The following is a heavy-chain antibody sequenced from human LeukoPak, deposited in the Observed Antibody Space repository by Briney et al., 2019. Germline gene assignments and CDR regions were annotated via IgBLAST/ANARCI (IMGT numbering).Heavy chain of an antibody. J-gene: IGHJ6*03. CDR2: IYYSGST. V-gene: IGHV4-30-4*07. Sequence: PSQTLSLTCAVSGGSISSGGYSWSWTRQPPGKGLEWIGYIYYSGSTYYNPSLKSRVTISVGTSKNQFSLKLSSVTAADTAVYYCARAYGDYRDAYYYYYMDVWGKGTTVTVSS. CDR3: ARAYGDYRDAYYYYYMDV. CDR1: GGSISSGGYS. D-gene: IGHD4-17*01.